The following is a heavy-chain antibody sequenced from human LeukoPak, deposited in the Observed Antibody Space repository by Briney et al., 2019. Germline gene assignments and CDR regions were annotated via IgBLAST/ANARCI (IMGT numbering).Heavy chain of an antibody. CDR1: GFTVSSNY. J-gene: IGHJ3*02. V-gene: IGHV3-53*01. CDR3: ATSGDQQLVRRARAFDI. CDR2: IYNDGAT. D-gene: IGHD6-13*01. Sequence: GGSLRLSCAASGFTVSSNYMSWVRQAPGKGLQWVSVIYNDGATYYADSVKGRFIISRDNSKNTLYLQMSSLRAEDTAVYYCATSGDQQLVRRARAFDIWGQGTMVTVSS.